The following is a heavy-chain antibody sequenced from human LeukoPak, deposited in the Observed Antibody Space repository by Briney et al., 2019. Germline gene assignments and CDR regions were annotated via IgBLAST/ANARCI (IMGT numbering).Heavy chain of an antibody. CDR1: GYSISSGYY. V-gene: IGHV4-38-2*02. Sequence: SETLSLTCTVSGYSISSGYYWGWIRQPPGKGLEWIGSIYHSGGTYYNPSLKSRVTVSVDTSKNQFSLKLSSVTAADTAVYYCARQQIYVGAGMVDYFDYWGQGILVTVSS. J-gene: IGHJ4*02. CDR3: ARQQIYVGAGMVDYFDY. CDR2: IYHSGGT. D-gene: IGHD3-3*01.